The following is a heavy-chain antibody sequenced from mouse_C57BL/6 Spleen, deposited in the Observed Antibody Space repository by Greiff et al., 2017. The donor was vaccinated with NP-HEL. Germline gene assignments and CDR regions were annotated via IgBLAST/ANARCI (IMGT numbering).Heavy chain of an antibody. V-gene: IGHV5-4*01. D-gene: IGHD1-1*01. CDR3: ARGDYYGSSYYAMDY. CDR1: GFTFSSYA. Sequence: EVQLQQSGGGLVKPGGSLKLSCAASGFTFSSYAMSWVRQTPEKRLEWVATISDGGSYTYYPDNVKGRFTISRDNAKNNLYLQMSHLKSEDTAMYYCARGDYYGSSYYAMDYWGQGTSVTVSS. CDR2: ISDGGSYT. J-gene: IGHJ4*01.